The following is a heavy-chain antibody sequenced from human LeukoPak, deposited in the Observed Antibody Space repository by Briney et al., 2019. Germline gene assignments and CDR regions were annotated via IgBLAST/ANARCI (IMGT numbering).Heavy chain of an antibody. Sequence: GASVKVSCKASGGTFSSYAISWVRQAPGQGLEWMGRIIPILGIANYAQKFQGRVTITADKSTSTAYMELSSLRSEDTAVYYCARGEQLVSEDYYYYGMDVWGQGTTVTVSS. V-gene: IGHV1-69*04. CDR1: GGTFSSYA. CDR2: IIPILGIA. CDR3: ARGEQLVSEDYYYYGMDV. D-gene: IGHD6-13*01. J-gene: IGHJ6*02.